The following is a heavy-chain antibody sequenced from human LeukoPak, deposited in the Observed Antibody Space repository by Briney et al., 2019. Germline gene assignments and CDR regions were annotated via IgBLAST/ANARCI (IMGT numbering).Heavy chain of an antibody. V-gene: IGHV1-2*02. Sequence: GASVKVSCKASGYTVTGYYMHWVRQAPGQGLEWMGGINPNSGGTNYAQKFQGRVTMTRDTSISTAYMDLSRLRSDDTTVYYCARDLASRYSYGPNFDSWGQGTLVTVSS. CDR3: ARDLASRYSYGPNFDS. D-gene: IGHD5-18*01. J-gene: IGHJ4*02. CDR1: GYTVTGYY. CDR2: INPNSGGT.